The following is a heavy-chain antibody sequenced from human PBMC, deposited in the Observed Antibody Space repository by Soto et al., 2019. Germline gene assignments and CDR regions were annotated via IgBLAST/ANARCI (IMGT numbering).Heavy chain of an antibody. J-gene: IGHJ6*02. D-gene: IGHD2-8*01. CDR1: GFTFSSYG. CDR2: ISYDGSKR. V-gene: IGHV3-30*18. Sequence: GGSLRLSCAASGFTFSSYGIHWVRQAPGKGLEWVAVISYDGSKRYYAGSVKGRFTISRDNSKNTLYLQMDSLRVGDTAAYSCAKELKWMLADSYSGMDVWGQGPTVTVSS. CDR3: AKELKWMLADSYSGMDV.